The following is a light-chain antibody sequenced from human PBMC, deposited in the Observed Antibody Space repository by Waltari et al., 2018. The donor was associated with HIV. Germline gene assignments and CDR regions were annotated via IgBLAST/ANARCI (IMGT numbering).Light chain of an antibody. CDR3: QQIYNNPRT. CDR2: VAS. Sequence: DIQMTQSPSSLSASVGDRVTLTCRASQTISSYLNWYQQKPGQAPKLLMYVASSLQSGVPSRFSGSGSGTDFTLTISNLQPEDFATYYCQQIYNNPRTFGQGTKVEI. V-gene: IGKV1-39*01. CDR1: QTISSY. J-gene: IGKJ1*01.